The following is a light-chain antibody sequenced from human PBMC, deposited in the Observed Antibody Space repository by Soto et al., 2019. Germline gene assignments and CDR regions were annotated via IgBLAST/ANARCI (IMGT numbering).Light chain of an antibody. V-gene: IGKV1-5*03. CDR3: LQYNSHSWT. J-gene: IGKJ1*01. CDR2: KAS. CDR1: QSISSW. Sequence: DIQRTQSPSTLSASVGDRVTITCRASQSISSWLAWYQHKPGKAPKLLIYKASSLESGVPSRFSGSGSGTEFTLTISTLQPEDFASYYCLQYNSHSWTFGQGTKVEIK.